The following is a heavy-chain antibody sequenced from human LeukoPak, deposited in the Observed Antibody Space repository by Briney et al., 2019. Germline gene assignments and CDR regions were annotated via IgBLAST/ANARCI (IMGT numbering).Heavy chain of an antibody. Sequence: GGSLRLSCAASGFTFSSYAMSWVRQAPGKGLEWVSAISGSGGSTYYADSVKGRFTISRDNSKNTLYLLMNSLRAEDTAVYYCAKDFRGSYLIDYWGQGTLVTVSS. CDR2: ISGSGGST. V-gene: IGHV3-23*01. D-gene: IGHD1-26*01. CDR3: AKDFRGSYLIDY. J-gene: IGHJ4*02. CDR1: GFTFSSYA.